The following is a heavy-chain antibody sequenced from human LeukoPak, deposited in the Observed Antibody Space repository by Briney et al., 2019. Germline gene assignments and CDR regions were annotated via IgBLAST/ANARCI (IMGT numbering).Heavy chain of an antibody. J-gene: IGHJ6*03. CDR1: GFTFDAYA. CDR3: AKDRAATYYHYYMDV. CDR2: ISWNSGNI. Sequence: GGSLRLSCAVSGFTFDAYAMHWVRQAPGKGLEWVSGISWNSGNIDYADSVKGRFTISRDNAKNSLYLQMNSLTAEDMALYYCAKDRAATYYHYYMDVWGKGTTVTVSS. D-gene: IGHD6-25*01. V-gene: IGHV3-9*03.